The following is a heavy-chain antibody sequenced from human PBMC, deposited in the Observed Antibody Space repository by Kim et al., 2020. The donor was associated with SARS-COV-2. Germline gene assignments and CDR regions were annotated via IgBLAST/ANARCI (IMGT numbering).Heavy chain of an antibody. D-gene: IGHD2-21*02. Sequence: ASVKVSCKVSGYTLTELSMHWVRQAPGKGLEWMGGFDPEDGETIYAQKFQGRVTMTEDTSTDTAYMELSSLRSEDTAVYYCATPTPVVTPFRYYYYGMDVWGQGTTVTVSS. V-gene: IGHV1-24*01. CDR2: FDPEDGET. J-gene: IGHJ6*02. CDR1: GYTLTELS. CDR3: ATPTPVVTPFRYYYYGMDV.